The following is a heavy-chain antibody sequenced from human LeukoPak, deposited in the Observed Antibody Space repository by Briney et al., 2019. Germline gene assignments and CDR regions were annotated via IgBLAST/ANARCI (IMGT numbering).Heavy chain of an antibody. Sequence: GGSLRLSCAASGFTFRSYAMHWVRQAPGKGLEYVSAISSDGRITYHANSVKGRFTISRDNTKNTLYLQMGSLRAEDMAVCYCARVSGWYWFDNWGQGTLVAVSS. CDR3: ARVSGWYWFDN. V-gene: IGHV3-64*01. CDR2: ISSDGRIT. D-gene: IGHD6-19*01. J-gene: IGHJ4*02. CDR1: GFTFRSYA.